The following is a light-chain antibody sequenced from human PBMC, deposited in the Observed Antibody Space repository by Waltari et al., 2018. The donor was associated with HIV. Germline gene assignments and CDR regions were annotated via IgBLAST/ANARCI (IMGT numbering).Light chain of an antibody. V-gene: IGKV3-15*01. CDR3: EQYNNWPRT. Sequence: IVMTQSPATLSVSPGERATLPCRASQSVSSTLAWYQKKPGQAPRLLIDGASARATDIPARFSGSGAGTDFTRDISSLQPEDCAIYYGEQYNNWPRTFGQGTKLEIK. CDR1: QSVSST. J-gene: IGKJ2*01. CDR2: GAS.